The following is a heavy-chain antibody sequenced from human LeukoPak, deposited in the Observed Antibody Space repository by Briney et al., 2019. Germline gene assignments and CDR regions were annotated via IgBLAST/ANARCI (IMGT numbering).Heavy chain of an antibody. D-gene: IGHD2-2*01. V-gene: IGHV4-34*01. CDR2: ISHSGST. CDR3: ARRVVVPAAAKMAAFDI. J-gene: IGHJ3*02. CDR1: GGSFSGYY. Sequence: PSETLSLTCAVYGGSFSGYYWSWIRQPPGKGLEWIGEISHSGSTNYNPSLKSRVTISVDTSKNQCSLKLSSVTAADTAVYYCARRVVVPAAAKMAAFDIWGQGTMVTVSS.